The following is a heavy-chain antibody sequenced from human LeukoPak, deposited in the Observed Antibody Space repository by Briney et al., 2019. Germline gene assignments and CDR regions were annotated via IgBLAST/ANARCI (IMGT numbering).Heavy chain of an antibody. Sequence: GGSLRLSCAASGFTFSTHAMSWVRQAPGKGLEWVSAISGSGGRTYHADSVKGRFTIPRDNSKNTLFLQMNSLRAEDTAIYYCAMTMKYCSGGTCQEAFEIWGQGTMVTVS. CDR2: ISGSGGRT. CDR3: AMTMKYCSGGTCQEAFEI. J-gene: IGHJ3*02. D-gene: IGHD2-15*01. V-gene: IGHV3-23*01. CDR1: GFTFSTHA.